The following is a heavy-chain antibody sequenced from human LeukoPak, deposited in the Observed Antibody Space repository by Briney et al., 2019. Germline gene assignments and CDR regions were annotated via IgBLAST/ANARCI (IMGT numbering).Heavy chain of an antibody. D-gene: IGHD1-14*01. V-gene: IGHV4-59*08. CDR3: ARHGTISSESYFDY. J-gene: IGHJ4*02. CDR2: IHNSGRT. Sequence: PSETLSLTCSVSGGSVSSYCWSWIRQSPGKGLEWIGYIHNSGRTNYNPSLKSRVTGFVDTTKNQVSLRLSSVSAADTAVYYCARHGTISSESYFDYWGQGALVTVSS. CDR1: GGSVSSYC.